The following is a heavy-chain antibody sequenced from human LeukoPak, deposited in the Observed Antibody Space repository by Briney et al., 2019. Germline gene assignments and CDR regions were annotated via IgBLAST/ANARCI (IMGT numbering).Heavy chain of an antibody. CDR2: ISGSGGST. Sequence: GGSLRLSCAASGFTFSSYSMNWVRQAPGKGLEWVSAISGSGGSTYYADSVKGRFTISRDNSKNTLYLQMNSRRAEDTAVYYCAKALGAYYFDYWGQGTLVTVSS. CDR3: AKALGAYYFDY. V-gene: IGHV3-23*01. CDR1: GFTFSSYS. D-gene: IGHD3-16*01. J-gene: IGHJ4*02.